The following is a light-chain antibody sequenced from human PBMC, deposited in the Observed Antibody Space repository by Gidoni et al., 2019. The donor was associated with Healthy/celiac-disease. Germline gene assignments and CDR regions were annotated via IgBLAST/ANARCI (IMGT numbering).Light chain of an antibody. CDR3: QQYYSTPYT. Sequence: DIVMTQSPDSPSVSLGERATINCKSSQSVLYSSNNKNYLAWYQQKPGQPPKLLIYWASTRESGVADRFSGSGSGTDFTLTISSLQAEDVAVYYCQQYYSTPYTFGQGTKLEIK. V-gene: IGKV4-1*01. J-gene: IGKJ2*01. CDR1: QSVLYSSNNKNY. CDR2: WAS.